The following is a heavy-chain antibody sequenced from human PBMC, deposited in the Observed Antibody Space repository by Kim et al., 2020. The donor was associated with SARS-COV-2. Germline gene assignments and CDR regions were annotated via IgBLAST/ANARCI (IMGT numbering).Heavy chain of an antibody. Sequence: TNDAQKLQGRVTMTTDTSTSTAYMGLRSLRSDDTAVYYCALELPYYGMDVWGQGTTVTVSS. D-gene: IGHD1-7*01. CDR3: ALELPYYGMDV. CDR2: T. J-gene: IGHJ6*02. V-gene: IGHV1-18*01.